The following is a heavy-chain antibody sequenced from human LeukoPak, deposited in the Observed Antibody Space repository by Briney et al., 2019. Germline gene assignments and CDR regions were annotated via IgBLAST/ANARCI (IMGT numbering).Heavy chain of an antibody. D-gene: IGHD5-18*01. CDR2: ISGSGGST. Sequence: GGSLRLSCAASGFTFSSYAMSWVRQAPGKGLEWVSAISGSGGSTYYADSVKGRFTISRDNSKNTLYLQMNSLRAEDTAVYYCAKSRGYSYGYASDYWGQGTLVTVSS. V-gene: IGHV3-23*01. CDR1: GFTFSSYA. J-gene: IGHJ4*02. CDR3: AKSRGYSYGYASDY.